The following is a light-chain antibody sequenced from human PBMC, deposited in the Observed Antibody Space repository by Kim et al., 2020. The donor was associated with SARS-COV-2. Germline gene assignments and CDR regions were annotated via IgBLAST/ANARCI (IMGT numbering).Light chain of an antibody. J-gene: IGLJ3*02. CDR3: QTWGTGIRV. V-gene: IGLV4-69*02. CDR1: SGYSTYA. CDR2: INSDGSH. Sequence: QLVLTQSTSASASLGASVKLTCTLSSGYSTYAIAWHQQQPEKGPRYLMKINSDGSHTKGDGIPTRFSGSSSGAERYLTISSLQSEDEADYYCQTWGTGIRVFGGGTQLTVL.